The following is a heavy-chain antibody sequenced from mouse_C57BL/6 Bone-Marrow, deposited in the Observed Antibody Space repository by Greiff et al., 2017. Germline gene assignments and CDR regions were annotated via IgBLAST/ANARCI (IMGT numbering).Heavy chain of an antibody. D-gene: IGHD2-4*01. Sequence: EVQLQQSGAGLVQPGGSLKLSCAASGIAFSRYWLSWVRRAPGRGLEWFVEFIPYSSTINYAPSLKDKFIISTDHAKNTLYLHMSTVISEDTALFYCARPGYDYSCYWEFDDWGQGTTVTVSS. CDR3: ARPGYDYSCYWEFDD. CDR1: GIAFSRYW. CDR2: FIPYSSTI. V-gene: IGHV4-1*01. J-gene: IGHJ4*01.